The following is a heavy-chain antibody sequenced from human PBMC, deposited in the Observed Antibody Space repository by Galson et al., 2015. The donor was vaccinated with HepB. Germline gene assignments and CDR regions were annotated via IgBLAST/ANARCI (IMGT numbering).Heavy chain of an antibody. CDR3: VRDSALDSYDTLTFDF. CDR1: GDSVSSSLAA. Sequence: CAISGDSVSSSLAAWNWIRQSPSGGLAWLGRTSYRSKWFSDYAVAAKNRIIIKPDTSKNQISLQLKSVTAEDTAVYFCVRDSALDSYDTLTFDFWGHGTLVTVSS. CDR2: TSYRSKWFS. D-gene: IGHD2-21*02. V-gene: IGHV6-1*01. J-gene: IGHJ4*01.